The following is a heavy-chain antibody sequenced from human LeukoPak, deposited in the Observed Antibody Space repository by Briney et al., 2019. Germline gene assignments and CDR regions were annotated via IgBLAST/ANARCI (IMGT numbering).Heavy chain of an antibody. CDR3: ARERRTIYHYYYYGMDV. CDR1: RFTFSSYG. CDR2: IWYDGSNK. Sequence: GSLRLSCAASRFTFSSYGMHWVRQAPGKGLEWVAVIWYDGSNKYYADSVKGRFTISRDNSKNTLYLQMNSLRAEDTAVYYCARERRTIYHYYYYGMDVWGQGTTVTVSS. J-gene: IGHJ6*02. V-gene: IGHV3-33*01. D-gene: IGHD3-3*01.